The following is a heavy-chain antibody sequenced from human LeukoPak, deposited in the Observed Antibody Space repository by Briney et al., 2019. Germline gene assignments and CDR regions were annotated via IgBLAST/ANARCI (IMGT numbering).Heavy chain of an antibody. CDR1: GFALNSQT. D-gene: IGHD3-16*01. Sequence: GGSLRLSCAASGFALNSQTMSWVRQAPGKGLEWVSSISSSSSYIYYADSVKGRFTISRDNAKNSLYLQMNSLRAEDTAVYYCARIAFGVDYWGQGTLVTVSS. V-gene: IGHV3-21*01. CDR3: ARIAFGVDY. J-gene: IGHJ4*02. CDR2: ISSSSSYI.